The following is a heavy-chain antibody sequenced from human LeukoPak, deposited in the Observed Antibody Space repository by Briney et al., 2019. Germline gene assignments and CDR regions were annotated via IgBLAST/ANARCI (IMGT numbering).Heavy chain of an antibody. D-gene: IGHD6-13*01. Sequence: ASVKVSCKASGYTFTIYYIHWVRQAPGQGLEWMGWISAYNGNTNYAQKLQGRVTMTTDTSTSTAYMELRSLRSDDTAVYYCARDLAAAGHFDYWGQGTLVTVSS. CDR3: ARDLAAAGHFDY. J-gene: IGHJ4*02. V-gene: IGHV1-18*04. CDR1: GYTFTIYY. CDR2: ISAYNGNT.